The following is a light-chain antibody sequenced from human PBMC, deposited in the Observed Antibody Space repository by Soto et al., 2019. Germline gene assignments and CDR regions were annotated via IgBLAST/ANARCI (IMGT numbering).Light chain of an antibody. J-gene: IGLJ2*01. CDR2: DVS. CDR1: SSDVGGYNY. Sequence: QSALTQPASVSGSPGQSITISRTGTSSDVGGYNYVSWYQQHPGKVPKLMIYDVSNRPSGVSNRFSGSKSGNTASLTISGLQAEDEADYYCSSYTSSTTLFGGGTKLTVL. V-gene: IGLV2-14*01. CDR3: SSYTSSTTL.